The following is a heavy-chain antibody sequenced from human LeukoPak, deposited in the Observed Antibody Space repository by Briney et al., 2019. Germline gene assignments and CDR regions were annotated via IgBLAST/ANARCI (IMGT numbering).Heavy chain of an antibody. V-gene: IGHV4-34*01. CDR1: GGXFSGYY. CDR3: ARGRRSGSSWLPWGYFQH. J-gene: IGHJ1*01. CDR2: INHSGST. D-gene: IGHD6-13*01. Sequence: SETLSLTCAAYGGXFSGYYCSWIRQPPGKGLEWIGEINHSGSTNYNPSLKSRVTISVDTSKNQFSLKLSSVTAADTAVYYCARGRRSGSSWLPWGYFQHWGQGTLVTVSS.